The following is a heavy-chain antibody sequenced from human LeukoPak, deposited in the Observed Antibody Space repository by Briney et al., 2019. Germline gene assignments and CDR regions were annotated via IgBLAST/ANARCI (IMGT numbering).Heavy chain of an antibody. D-gene: IGHD3-22*01. V-gene: IGHV4-34*12. Sequence: KPSETLSLTCAVYGGSFSGYYWGWIRQPPGKGLEWIGSVFYSGSSYYNPSLKSRVTISVDTSENQFSLKLSSVTAADTAVYYCASIVVVITPGYFQHWGQGTLVTVS. CDR2: VFYSGSS. J-gene: IGHJ1*01. CDR3: ASIVVVITPGYFQH. CDR1: GGSFSGYY.